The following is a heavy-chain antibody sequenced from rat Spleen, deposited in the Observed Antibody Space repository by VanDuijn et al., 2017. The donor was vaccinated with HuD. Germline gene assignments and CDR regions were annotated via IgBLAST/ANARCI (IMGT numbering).Heavy chain of an antibody. CDR2: MRYNGDT. CDR3: TRDYYSGDHY. Sequence: QVQLKESGPGLVQPSQTLSLTCTVSGFSLTSYHVHWVRQPPGKGLEWMGRMRYNGDTSYNSALKSRLSISRDTSKNQVFLKMNSLQTDDTGTYYCTRDYYSGDHYWGQGVMVTVSS. J-gene: IGHJ2*01. V-gene: IGHV2-63*01. CDR1: GFSLTSYH. D-gene: IGHD1-1*01.